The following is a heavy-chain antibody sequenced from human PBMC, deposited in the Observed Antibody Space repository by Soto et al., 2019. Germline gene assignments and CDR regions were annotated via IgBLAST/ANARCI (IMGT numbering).Heavy chain of an antibody. CDR1: GFSFSSAW. D-gene: IGHD4-4*01. Sequence: GGSLRLSCAASGFSFSSAWMSWVRQTPEKGLEWVFRIKSKSDGGTTDYAAPVKGRFTISRDESENTLYLQMNSLKTEDTAVYYCTTDRFYSPVDXWGQVTLLTVSX. CDR3: TTDRFYSPVDX. V-gene: IGHV3-15*01. CDR2: IKSKSDGGTT. J-gene: IGHJ5*02.